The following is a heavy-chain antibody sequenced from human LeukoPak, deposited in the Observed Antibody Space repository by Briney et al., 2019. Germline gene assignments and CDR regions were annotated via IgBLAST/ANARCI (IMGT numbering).Heavy chain of an antibody. V-gene: IGHV3-23*01. D-gene: IGHD3-22*01. CDR1: GFSVSSYA. Sequence: GGSLRLSCAASGFSVSSYAMSWARQAPGKGREGLSAITGSADNTYYADSVKGRFTISRDSPKNTLYLQMNSLRAEDTAVYYCARDYYYDSSGYSPDYWGQGTLVTVSS. CDR2: ITGSADNT. CDR3: ARDYYYDSSGYSPDY. J-gene: IGHJ4*02.